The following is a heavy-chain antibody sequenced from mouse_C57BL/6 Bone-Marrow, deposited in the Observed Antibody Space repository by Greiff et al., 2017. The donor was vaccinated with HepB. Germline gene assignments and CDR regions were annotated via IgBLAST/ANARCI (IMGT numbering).Heavy chain of an antibody. CDR3: TGELGFAY. J-gene: IGHJ3*01. CDR1: GFTFSNYW. V-gene: IGHV6-3*01. Sequence: EVKLEESGGGLVQPGGSMKLSCVASGFTFSNYWMNWVRQSPEKGLEWVAQIRLKSDNYATHYAESVKGRFTISRDDSKSSVYLQMNNLRAEDTGIYYCTGELGFAYWGQGTLVTVSA. D-gene: IGHD3-3*01. CDR2: IRLKSDNYAT.